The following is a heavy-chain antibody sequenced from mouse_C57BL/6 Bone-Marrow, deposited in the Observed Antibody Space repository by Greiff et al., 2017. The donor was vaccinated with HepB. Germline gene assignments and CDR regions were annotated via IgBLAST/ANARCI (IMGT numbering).Heavy chain of an antibody. CDR1: GYSITSGYF. J-gene: IGHJ2*01. D-gene: IGHD3-2*02. V-gene: IGHV3-6*01. CDR3: ARDSSGYPNDFDY. CDR2: ISYDGSN. Sequence: EVQVVESGPGLVKPSQSLSLTCSVPGYSITSGYFWYWIRQFPGNKLEWMGYISYDGSNNYNPYLKNRITITRDTSKNQCFLKLNSGTTEDAATYYCARDSSGYPNDFDYWGQGTTLTVSS.